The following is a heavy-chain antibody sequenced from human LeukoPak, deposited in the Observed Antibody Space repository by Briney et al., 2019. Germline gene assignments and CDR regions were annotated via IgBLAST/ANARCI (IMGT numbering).Heavy chain of an antibody. J-gene: IGHJ4*02. CDR3: TTGSYSGYDTDY. D-gene: IGHD5-12*01. V-gene: IGHV3-15*01. CDR1: GFTFSNAW. Sequence: GGSLRLSCAASGFTFSNAWMSWVRQPPGKGLEWVGRIKSKTDGGTTDYAAPVKGRFTISRDDSKNTLYLQMNSLKTEDTAVYYCTTGSYSGYDTDYWGQGTLVTVSS. CDR2: IKSKTDGGTT.